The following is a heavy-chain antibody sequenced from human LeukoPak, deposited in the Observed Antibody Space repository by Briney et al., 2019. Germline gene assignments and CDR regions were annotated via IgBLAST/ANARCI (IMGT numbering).Heavy chain of an antibody. CDR2: ISYDGSNK. D-gene: IGHD3-22*01. Sequence: GGSLRLSCAASGFTFSSYAMHWVRQAPGKGLEWVAVISYDGSNKYYADSVKGRFTISRDNSKNTLYLQMNSLRAEDTAVYYCARDRRVGSGYYYDGGDYWGQGTLVTVSS. J-gene: IGHJ4*02. V-gene: IGHV3-30-3*01. CDR1: GFTFSSYA. CDR3: ARDRRVGSGYYYDGGDY.